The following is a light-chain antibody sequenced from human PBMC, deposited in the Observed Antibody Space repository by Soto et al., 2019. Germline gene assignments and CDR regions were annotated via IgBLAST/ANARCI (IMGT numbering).Light chain of an antibody. CDR2: DNN. J-gene: IGLJ2*01. Sequence: QSVLTQPPSVSGAPGQRVTISCTGSSSNIGAGCDVHWYQQLPGTAPKLLIYDNNNRPSGVPDRFSGSKSGTSASLAITGLQAEDEGDYYCQSYDSSLSGSGVFGGGTKVTVL. V-gene: IGLV1-40*01. CDR1: SSNIGAGCD. CDR3: QSYDSSLSGSGV.